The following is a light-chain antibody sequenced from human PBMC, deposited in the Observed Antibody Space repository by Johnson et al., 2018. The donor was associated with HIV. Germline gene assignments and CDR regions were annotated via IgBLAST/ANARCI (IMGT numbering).Light chain of an antibody. CDR1: SSNIGSNY. CDR2: DND. CDR3: GTWDSSLRSWV. V-gene: IGLV1-51*01. J-gene: IGLJ1*01. Sequence: QSVLTQLPSVSAAPGQKVTISCSGSSSNIGSNYVSWYQQLPGTAPKLLIYDNDKRPSGIPDRFSGSKSGTSATLGITGLQTGDEADYYCGTWDSSLRSWVCVTGTKVTVL.